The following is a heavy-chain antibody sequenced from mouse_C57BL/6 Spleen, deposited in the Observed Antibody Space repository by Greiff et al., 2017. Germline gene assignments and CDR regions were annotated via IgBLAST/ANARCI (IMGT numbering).Heavy chain of an antibody. CDR2: IYPGSGST. CDR1: GYTFTSYW. Sequence: VQLQQPGAELVKPGASVKMSCKASGYTFTSYWITWVKQRPGQGLEWIGDIYPGSGSTNYNEKFKSKATLTVDTASSTAYMQLRSLTSEDSAVYYRARELRRGYYFDYWGQGTTLTVSS. J-gene: IGHJ2*01. V-gene: IGHV1-55*01. CDR3: ARELRRGYYFDY. D-gene: IGHD2-12*01.